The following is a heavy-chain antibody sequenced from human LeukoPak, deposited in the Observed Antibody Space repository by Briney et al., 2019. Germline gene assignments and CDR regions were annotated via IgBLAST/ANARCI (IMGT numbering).Heavy chain of an antibody. D-gene: IGHD2-2*01. Sequence: QTGRSLRLSCAASGFTFSTYGMHWVRQAPGKGLEWVALIWYDGSNKYYADSVKDRFTISRDNYKNTLYLQMNSLRAEDTAVYYCARDQGCTSTDCYSLFFHYWGQGTLVTVSS. V-gene: IGHV3-33*01. CDR2: IWYDGSNK. CDR1: GFTFSTYG. CDR3: ARDQGCTSTDCYSLFFHY. J-gene: IGHJ4*02.